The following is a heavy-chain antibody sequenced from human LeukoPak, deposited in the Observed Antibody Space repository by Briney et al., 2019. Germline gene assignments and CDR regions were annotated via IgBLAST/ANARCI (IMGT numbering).Heavy chain of an antibody. CDR3: ARPPAFGTSSSWYDY. D-gene: IGHD6-13*01. CDR2: IYPGDSDT. CDR1: GYSFTSYW. V-gene: IGHV5-51*01. J-gene: IGHJ4*02. Sequence: GASLKISYKGSGYSFTSYWIGWVRPLPGKGLEWMGIIYPGDSDTRYSPSFQGQVTISADKSISTAYLQWSSLKASDTAMYYCARPPAFGTSSSWYDYWGQGTLVTVSS.